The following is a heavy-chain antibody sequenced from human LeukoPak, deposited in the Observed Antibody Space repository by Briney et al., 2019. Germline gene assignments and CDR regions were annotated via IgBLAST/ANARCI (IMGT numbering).Heavy chain of an antibody. V-gene: IGHV1-3*01. Sequence: GASVKVSCKASGYTFTSYAMHWVRQAPGQRLEWMGWINAGNGNTKYSQKFQGRVAITRDTSASTAYMELSSLRSEDTAVYYCARDIQAYSYGIYGMDVWGQGTTVTVSS. CDR3: ARDIQAYSYGIYGMDV. CDR2: INAGNGNT. CDR1: GYTFTSYA. D-gene: IGHD5-18*01. J-gene: IGHJ6*02.